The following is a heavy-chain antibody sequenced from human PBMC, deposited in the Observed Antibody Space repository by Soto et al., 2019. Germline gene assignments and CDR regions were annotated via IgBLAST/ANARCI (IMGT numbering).Heavy chain of an antibody. J-gene: IGHJ6*02. CDR2: ISYDGSNK. CDR3: AKADVVTADFYYYGMDV. CDR1: GFPFSSYG. Sequence: GGSLRLSCAASGFPFSSYGMHWVRQAPGKGLEWVAVISYDGSNKYYADSVKGRFTISRDNSKNTLYLQMNSLRAEDTAVYYCAKADVVTADFYYYGMDVWGQGTTVTVSS. V-gene: IGHV3-30*18. D-gene: IGHD2-21*02.